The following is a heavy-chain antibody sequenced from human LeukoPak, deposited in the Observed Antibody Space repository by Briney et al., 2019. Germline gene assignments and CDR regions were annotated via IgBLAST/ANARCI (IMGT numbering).Heavy chain of an antibody. J-gene: IGHJ4*02. D-gene: IGHD3-3*01. V-gene: IGHV3-66*01. CDR2: LYSGGST. CDR1: GFTVNSNY. CDR3: ARDRSGYFDY. Sequence: GGSLRLSCAASGFTVNSNYMSWVRRAPGKGLEWVSVLYSGGSTDNADSVKGRFTISRGNSKNTLYLQMNSLRAEDTAVYYCARDRSGYFDYWGQGTLVTVSS.